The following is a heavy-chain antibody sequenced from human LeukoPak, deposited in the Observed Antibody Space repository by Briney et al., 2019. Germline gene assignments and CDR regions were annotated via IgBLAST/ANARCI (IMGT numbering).Heavy chain of an antibody. D-gene: IGHD2-2*01. J-gene: IGHJ6*03. CDR3: ARVYCSSTSCFYYYYMDV. CDR1: GFTFSSYA. V-gene: IGHV3-30-3*01. CDR2: ISYDGSNK. Sequence: PGRSLRLSCAASGFTFSSYAMYWVRQAPGKGLEWVAVISYDGSNKYYADSVKGRFTISRDNSKNTLYLQMNSLRAEDTAVYYCARVYCSSTSCFYYYYMDVWGKGTTVTVSS.